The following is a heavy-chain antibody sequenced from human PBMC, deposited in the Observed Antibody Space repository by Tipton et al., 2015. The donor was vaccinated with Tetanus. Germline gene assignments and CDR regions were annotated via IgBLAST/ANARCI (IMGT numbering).Heavy chain of an antibody. Sequence: TLSLTCTVSGASFSSGDYYWSWIRKPPRKDLEWIGYIYQTGTTYYNPSLKGRVTISMDRSNTQFSLRLDSLTAADTAVYYCARATSTGPAYNWFDPWGQGTLVTVSS. CDR1: GASFSSGDYY. J-gene: IGHJ5*02. V-gene: IGHV4-30-4*01. D-gene: IGHD2-8*02. CDR2: IYQTGTT. CDR3: ARATSTGPAYNWFDP.